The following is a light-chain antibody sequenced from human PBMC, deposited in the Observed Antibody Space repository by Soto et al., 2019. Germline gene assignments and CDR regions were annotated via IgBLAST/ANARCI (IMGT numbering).Light chain of an antibody. CDR2: AAS. CDR1: QSISSY. J-gene: IGKJ2*01. V-gene: IGKV1-39*01. CDR3: QQSYSTPYT. Sequence: DLQMTQSPSSLSASVGDRVTITCRASQSISSYLNWYQQKPGKAPKLLIYAASSLQSGVPSRFSGGGSGTGFTLTISCLQPEDFATYYCQQSYSTPYTFGQGTKLEIK.